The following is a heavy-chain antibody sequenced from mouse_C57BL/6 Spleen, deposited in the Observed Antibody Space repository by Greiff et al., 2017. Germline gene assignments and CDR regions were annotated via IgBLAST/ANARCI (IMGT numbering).Heavy chain of an antibody. J-gene: IGHJ4*01. D-gene: IGHD2-4*01. CDR1: GYTFTSYG. Sequence: VQLKESGAELARPGASVKLSCKASGYTFTSYGISWVKQRTGQGLEWIGEIYPRSGNTYYNEKFKGKATLTADKSSSTAYMELRSLTSEDSAVYFCARDSYDYDGGYAMDYWGQGTSVTVSS. CDR3: ARDSYDYDGGYAMDY. CDR2: IYPRSGNT. V-gene: IGHV1-81*01.